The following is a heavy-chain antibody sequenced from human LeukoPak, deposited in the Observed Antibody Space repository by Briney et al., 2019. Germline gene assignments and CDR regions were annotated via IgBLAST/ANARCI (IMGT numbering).Heavy chain of an antibody. J-gene: IGHJ3*02. V-gene: IGHV4-59*08. CDR1: GGSISSYY. CDR3: ARHWPTVTTAFDI. Sequence: SETLSLTCTVSGGSISSYYWSWIRQPPGKGLEWLGYIYYSGSTNYNPSLKSRVTISVDTSKNQFSLKLSSVTAADTAVYYCARHWPTVTTAFDIWGQGTMVTVSS. CDR2: IYYSGST. D-gene: IGHD4-17*01.